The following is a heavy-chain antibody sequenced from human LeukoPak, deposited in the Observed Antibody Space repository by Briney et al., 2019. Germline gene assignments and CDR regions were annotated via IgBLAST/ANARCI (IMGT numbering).Heavy chain of an antibody. CDR1: GGSISSGGYY. Sequence: MPSQTLSLTCTVSGGSISSGGYYWSWIRQPPGKGLEWIGYIYHSGSTYYNPSLKSRVTISVDRSKNQFSLKLSSVTAADTAVYYCARDPSGQLPTPHFDYWGQGTLVTVSS. CDR3: ARDPSGQLPTPHFDY. J-gene: IGHJ4*02. CDR2: IYHSGST. D-gene: IGHD1-26*01. V-gene: IGHV4-30-2*01.